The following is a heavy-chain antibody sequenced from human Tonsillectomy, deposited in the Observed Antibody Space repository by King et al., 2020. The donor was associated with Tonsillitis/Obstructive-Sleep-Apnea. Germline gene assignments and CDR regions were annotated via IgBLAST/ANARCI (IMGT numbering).Heavy chain of an antibody. CDR2: IWFDGSRK. CDR3: ARGTDRGSYYLVGGVNF. D-gene: IGHD1-26*01. V-gene: IGHV3-33*01. Sequence: QLVQSGGGVVQPGRSLRLSCAASGFNFSIYGMHWFRQAPGKGLEWVALIWFDGSRKYHADSVKGRFTISRDNSKTTLYLQMNSLRADDTAVYYCARGTDRGSYYLVGGVNFWGQGALVTVSP. CDR1: GFNFSIYG. J-gene: IGHJ4*02.